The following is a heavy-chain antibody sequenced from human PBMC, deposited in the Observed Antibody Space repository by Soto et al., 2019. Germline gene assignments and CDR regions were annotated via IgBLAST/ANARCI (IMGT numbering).Heavy chain of an antibody. J-gene: IGHJ5*02. V-gene: IGHV4-30-4*01. CDR1: GGSISSGDYY. CDR3: ARATAAAGTISNWFDP. CDR2: IYYSGST. D-gene: IGHD6-13*01. Sequence: QVQVQESSPGLVKPSQTLSLTSTVSGGSISSGDYYWSWIRQPPGKSLEWIGYIYYSGSTYYNPSLKSRVSISVDTSKNQFSLKLSSVTAADTAVYYCARATAAAGTISNWFDPWGQGTLVTVSS.